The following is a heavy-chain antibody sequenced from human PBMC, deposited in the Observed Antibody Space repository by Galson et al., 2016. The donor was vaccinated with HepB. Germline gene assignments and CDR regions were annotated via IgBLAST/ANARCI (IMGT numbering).Heavy chain of an antibody. D-gene: IGHD3-22*01. Sequence: SETLSLTCSVSGGSISGDYWGWIRQPPGKGLEWIGYIYHRGSTNYNPSLKSRVTISLDTSKKQFSLSLQSVIAADTAEYYCTRAILTYDSRGFYWQFDLWGRGTLVTVSS. CDR3: TRAILTYDSRGFYWQFDL. CDR1: GGSISGDY. CDR2: IYHRGST. J-gene: IGHJ2*01. V-gene: IGHV4-59*01.